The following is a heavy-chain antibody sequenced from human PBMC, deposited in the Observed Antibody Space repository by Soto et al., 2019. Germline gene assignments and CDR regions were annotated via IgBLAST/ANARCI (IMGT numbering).Heavy chain of an antibody. CDR1: GGTFSSLV. V-gene: IGHV1-69*06. J-gene: IGHJ4*02. Sequence: QVQLVQSGAEVKKPGSSVTVSCKASGGTFSSLVISWVRQAPGQGLEWVGGIMPIYGKSPYAQKFQCRVTITADKSTITAYMALSSLSSEDTAVYYCARVRVGAELVSHFDSWGQVTLVTVSS. CDR2: IMPIYGKS. CDR3: ARVRVGAELVSHFDS. D-gene: IGHD1-26*01.